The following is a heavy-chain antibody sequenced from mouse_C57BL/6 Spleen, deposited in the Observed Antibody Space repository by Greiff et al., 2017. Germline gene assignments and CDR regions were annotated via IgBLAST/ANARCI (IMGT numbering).Heavy chain of an antibody. CDR3: TNYCGSLGDY. Sequence: VQLQQSGAELVRPGASVTLSCKASGYTFTDYEMHWVKQTPVHGLEWIGAIDPETGGTAYNQKFKGKAILTADKSSSTAYMELRSLTSEDSAVYYCTNYCGSLGDYWGQGTSVTVSS. V-gene: IGHV1-15*01. D-gene: IGHD1-1*01. J-gene: IGHJ4*01. CDR2: IDPETGGT. CDR1: GYTFTDYE.